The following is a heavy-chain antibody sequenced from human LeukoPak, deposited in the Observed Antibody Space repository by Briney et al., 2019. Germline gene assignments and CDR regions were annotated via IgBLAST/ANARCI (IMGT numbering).Heavy chain of an antibody. CDR2: IYYSGST. Sequence: SETLSLTCTVSGGSISSYYWSWIRQPPGKGLEWIGYIYYSGSTNYNPSLKSRVTISVDTSKNQFSLKLSSVTAADTAVYYCARVGGSFLFDYWGQGTLVTVS. CDR3: ARVGGSFLFDY. J-gene: IGHJ4*02. D-gene: IGHD1-26*01. CDR1: GGSISSYY. V-gene: IGHV4-59*01.